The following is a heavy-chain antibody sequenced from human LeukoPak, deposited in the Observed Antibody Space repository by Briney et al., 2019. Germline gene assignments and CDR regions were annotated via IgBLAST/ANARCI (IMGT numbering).Heavy chain of an antibody. V-gene: IGHV3-21*01. J-gene: IGHJ3*02. CDR3: ARAMVRGVIIAADAFDI. CDR2: ISSSSSYI. Sequence: PGGSPRLSCAASGFTFSSYSMNWVRQAPGKGLEWVSSISSSSSYIYYADSVKGRFTISRDNAKNSLYLQMNSLRAEDTAVYYCARAMVRGVIIAADAFDIWGQGTMVTVSS. D-gene: IGHD3-10*01. CDR1: GFTFSSYS.